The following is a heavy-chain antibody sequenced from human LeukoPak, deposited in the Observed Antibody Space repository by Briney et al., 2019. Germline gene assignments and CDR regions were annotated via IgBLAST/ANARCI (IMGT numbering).Heavy chain of an antibody. Sequence: PGGSLRLSCAASKFAFSSYAMSWVRQAPGKGLEWVSAISGGGGNTYYADSVKGRFTISRDNAKNSLYLQMNSLRAEDTAVYYCAMMNSGSYWGSGFDYWGQGTLVTVSS. CDR3: AMMNSGSYWGSGFDY. D-gene: IGHD1-26*01. CDR2: ISGGGGNT. J-gene: IGHJ4*02. CDR1: KFAFSSYA. V-gene: IGHV3-23*01.